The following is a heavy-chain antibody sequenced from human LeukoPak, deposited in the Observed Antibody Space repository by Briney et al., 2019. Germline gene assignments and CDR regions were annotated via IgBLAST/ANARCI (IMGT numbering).Heavy chain of an antibody. V-gene: IGHV5-51*01. CDR2: IYPGDSDT. CDR3: ATLSGYDANYYYYYMDV. D-gene: IGHD5-12*01. CDR1: GYSFTSYW. J-gene: IGHJ6*03. Sequence: GESLKISCKGSGYSFTSYWIGWVRQMPGKGLEWMGIIYPGDSDTRYSPSFQGQVTISADKSISTAYLQWSSLKASDTAMYYCATLSGYDANYYYYYMDVWGKGTTVTVS.